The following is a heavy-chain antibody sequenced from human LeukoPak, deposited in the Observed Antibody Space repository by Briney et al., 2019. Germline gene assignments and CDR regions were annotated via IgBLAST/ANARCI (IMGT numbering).Heavy chain of an antibody. CDR1: GFTFSSYG. Sequence: PGGSLRLSCAASGFTFSSYGMHWVRRAPGKGLEWVAFIRYDGSNKYYADSVKGRVTISRDNSKNTLYLQMNSLRAEDTAVYYCAKEAEGGPLYSPWNWFDPWGQGTLVTVSS. CDR2: IRYDGSNK. CDR3: AKEAEGGPLYSPWNWFDP. D-gene: IGHD4-11*01. J-gene: IGHJ5*02. V-gene: IGHV3-30*02.